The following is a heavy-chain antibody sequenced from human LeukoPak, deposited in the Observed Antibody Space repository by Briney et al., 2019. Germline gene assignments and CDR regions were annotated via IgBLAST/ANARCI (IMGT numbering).Heavy chain of an antibody. CDR3: ARDWDTYANFDY. Sequence: ASVKVSCKVSGYTLTELSMHWVRQAPGKGLEWMGGFDPEDGETIYAQKFQGRVTITADESTSTAYMELSSLRSEDTAVYYCARDWDTYANFDYWGQGTLVTVSS. J-gene: IGHJ4*02. CDR2: FDPEDGET. V-gene: IGHV1-24*01. D-gene: IGHD2-2*01. CDR1: GYTLTELS.